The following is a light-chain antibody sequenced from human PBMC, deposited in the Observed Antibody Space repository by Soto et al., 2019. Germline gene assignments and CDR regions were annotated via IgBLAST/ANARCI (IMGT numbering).Light chain of an antibody. Sequence: EIVLTQSPGTLSLSLGDGATLSCRASQSVSSTYLAWYQQIPGQAPSLLIYGASRRASGIPHRFSGSGPGTDFTLTINRREREDFVEYYCQQYSGPGMYTFGQGTKLEIK. J-gene: IGKJ2*01. V-gene: IGKV3-20*01. CDR2: GAS. CDR1: QSVSSTY. CDR3: QQYSGPGMYT.